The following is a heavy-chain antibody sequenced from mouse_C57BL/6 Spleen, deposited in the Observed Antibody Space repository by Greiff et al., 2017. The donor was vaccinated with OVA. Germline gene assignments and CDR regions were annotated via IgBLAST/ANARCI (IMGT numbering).Heavy chain of an antibody. J-gene: IGHJ3*01. CDR1: GFTFSNYW. Sequence: EVQLQESGGGLVQPGGSMKLSCVASGFTFSNYWMNWVRQSPEKGLEWVAQIRLKSDNYATHYAESVKGRFTISRDDSKSSVYLQMNNLRAEDTGIYYCTYDYDEGFAYWGQGTLVTVSA. D-gene: IGHD2-4*01. CDR3: TYDYDEGFAY. CDR2: IRLKSDNYAT. V-gene: IGHV6-3*01.